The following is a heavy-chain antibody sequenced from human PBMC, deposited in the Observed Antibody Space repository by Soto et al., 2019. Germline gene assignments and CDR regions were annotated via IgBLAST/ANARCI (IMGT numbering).Heavy chain of an antibody. CDR1: GGTFSSYA. J-gene: IGHJ6*02. CDR2: IIPIFGTA. Sequence: SVKVSCKASGGTFSSYAISWVRQAPGQGLEWMGGIIPIFGTANYAQKFQGRVTITADESTSTAYMELSSLRSEDTAVYYCARGEGYGDYGLLISGMDVWGQGTTVTVSS. CDR3: ARGEGYGDYGLLISGMDV. D-gene: IGHD4-17*01. V-gene: IGHV1-69*13.